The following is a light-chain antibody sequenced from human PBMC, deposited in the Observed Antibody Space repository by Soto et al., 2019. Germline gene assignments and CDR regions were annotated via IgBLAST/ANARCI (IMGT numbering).Light chain of an antibody. CDR2: DAS. CDR1: QSASTW. CDR3: QQSAT. J-gene: IGKJ3*01. V-gene: IGKV1-5*01. Sequence: DIQMTQSPSTLSASVGDSVTITCRASQSASTWVAWYQQKPGKAPRLLIYDASSRPPGIPDRFSGSGSGTDFTLTISRLEPEDFAVYYCQQSATFGPGTKVDIK.